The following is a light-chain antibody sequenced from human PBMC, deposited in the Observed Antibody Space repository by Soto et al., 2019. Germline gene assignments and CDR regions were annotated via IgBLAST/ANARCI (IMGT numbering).Light chain of an antibody. J-gene: IGKJ4*01. Sequence: DIQMTQSPSSVSASVGDRVTMTCRASQDIGNDLGFYQQKPGKDPKRLIYTASTLQSGVPSRFSGSGSGTEFTLTIGSLQPEDLATYFCLQHNRYPLTFGGGTKVDI. CDR3: LQHNRYPLT. V-gene: IGKV1-17*01. CDR2: TAS. CDR1: QDIGND.